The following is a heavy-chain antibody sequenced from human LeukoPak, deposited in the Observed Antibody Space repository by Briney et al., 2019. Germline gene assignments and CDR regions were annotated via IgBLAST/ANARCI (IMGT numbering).Heavy chain of an antibody. CDR2: IYYSGST. CDR3: ARDAYGGNSWGWFDP. J-gene: IGHJ5*02. D-gene: IGHD4-23*01. CDR1: GGSISSYY. Sequence: PSETLSLTCTVSGGSISSYYWSWIRQPPGKGVEWIGYIYYSGSTNYNPSLKSRVTISVDTSKNQFSLRLNSVTAADTAVYYCARDAYGGNSWGWFDPWGQGTLVTVSS. V-gene: IGHV4-59*01.